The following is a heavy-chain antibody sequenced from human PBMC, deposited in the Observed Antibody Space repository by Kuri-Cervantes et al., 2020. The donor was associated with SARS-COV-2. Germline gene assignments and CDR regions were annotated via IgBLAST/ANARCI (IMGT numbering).Heavy chain of an antibody. CDR3: AKDSRYDFWSGYYFDY. Sequence: GESLKISCAASGFTFSNYAMSWVRQAPGKGLEWVSAISGSGDSTYYADSVKGRFTISRDNSKNTLYLQMNSLRAEDTAVYYCAKDSRYDFWSGYYFDYWGQGTLVTVSS. V-gene: IGHV3-23*01. J-gene: IGHJ4*02. CDR2: ISGSGDST. CDR1: GFTFSNYA. D-gene: IGHD3-3*01.